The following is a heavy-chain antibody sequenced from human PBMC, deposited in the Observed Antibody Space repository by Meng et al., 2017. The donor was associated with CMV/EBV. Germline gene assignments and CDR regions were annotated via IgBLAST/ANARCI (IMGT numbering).Heavy chain of an antibody. CDR3: ARGGDSWYSDY. D-gene: IGHD1-26*01. J-gene: IGHJ4*02. Sequence: QAPLVQSAAGVKQPGSSVKVSCKTSGGTFSTFAISWVRQAPGEGLEWMGGIIPVFETANYAERFQDRVTITADDSTTTAYMELSSLRADDTALYFCARGGDSWYSDYWGQGTLVTVSS. CDR1: GGTFSTFA. V-gene: IGHV1-69*12. CDR2: IIPVFETA.